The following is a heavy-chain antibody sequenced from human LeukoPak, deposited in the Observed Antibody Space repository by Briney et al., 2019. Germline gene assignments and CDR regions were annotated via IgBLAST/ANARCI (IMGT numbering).Heavy chain of an antibody. J-gene: IGHJ5*02. D-gene: IGHD6-13*01. CDR2: ISSSGSTI. V-gene: IGHV3-48*03. Sequence: TGGSLRLSCAASGFTFSSYEMNWVRQAPGKGLEWVSYISSSGSTIYYADPVKGRFTISRDNAKNSLYLQMNSLRAEDTAVYYCVREDRQGGSWWFDPWGQGTLVTVSS. CDR3: VREDRQGGSWWFDP. CDR1: GFTFSSYE.